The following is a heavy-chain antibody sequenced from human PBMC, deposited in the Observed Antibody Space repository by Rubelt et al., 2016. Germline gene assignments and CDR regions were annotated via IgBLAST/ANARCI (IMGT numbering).Heavy chain of an antibody. V-gene: IGHV4-34*01. Sequence: GGSFSGYYWSWIRQPPGKGLEWIGEINHSGSTNYNPSLKSRVTISVDTSKNQFSLKLSSVTAADTAVYYCALLRGFGGTKAAAGSSYWGQGTLVTVSS. D-gene: IGHD6-13*01. J-gene: IGHJ4*02. CDR3: ALLRGFGGTKAAAGSSY. CDR2: INHSGST. CDR1: GGSFSGYY.